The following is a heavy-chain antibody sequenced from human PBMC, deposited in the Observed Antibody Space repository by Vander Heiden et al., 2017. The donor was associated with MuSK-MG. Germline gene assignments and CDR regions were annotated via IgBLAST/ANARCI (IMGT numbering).Heavy chain of an antibody. J-gene: IGHJ5*02. CDR3: ARDPSPSFGELLTRWFDP. CDR2: ISYDGSNK. D-gene: IGHD3-10*01. V-gene: IGHV3-30*04. Sequence: QVQLVESGGGVVQPGRSLRLSCAASGFTFSSYAMHWVRQAPGKGLEWVAVISYDGSNKYYADSVKGRFTISRDNSKNTLYLQMNSLRAEDTAVYYCARDPSPSFGELLTRWFDPWGQGTLVTVSS. CDR1: GFTFSSYA.